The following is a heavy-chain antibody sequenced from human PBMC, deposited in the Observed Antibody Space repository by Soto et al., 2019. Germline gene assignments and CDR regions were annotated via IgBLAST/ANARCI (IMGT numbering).Heavy chain of an antibody. Sequence: GGSLRLSCAASGFTFSSYDMHWVRQATGKGLEWVSAIGTAGDTYYPGSVKGRFTISRENAKNSLYLQMNSLRAGDTAVYYCARAGATGTVGYFDYWGQGTLVTVSS. CDR2: IGTAGDT. V-gene: IGHV3-13*01. D-gene: IGHD1-1*01. CDR1: GFTFSSYD. CDR3: ARAGATGTVGYFDY. J-gene: IGHJ4*02.